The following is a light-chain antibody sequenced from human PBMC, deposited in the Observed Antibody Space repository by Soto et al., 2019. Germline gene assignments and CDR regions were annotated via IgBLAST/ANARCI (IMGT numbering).Light chain of an antibody. CDR1: QTVRNNY. CDR3: QQFSSYPLT. Sequence: EFVLTQSPGTLSLSPGERATLSCRASQTVRNNYLAWYQQKPGQAPRLLIYDASSRATGIPDRVSGGGSGTDFTLTISRLEPEDFAVYYCQQFSSYPLTVGGGTKVDIK. J-gene: IGKJ4*01. V-gene: IGKV3-20*01. CDR2: DAS.